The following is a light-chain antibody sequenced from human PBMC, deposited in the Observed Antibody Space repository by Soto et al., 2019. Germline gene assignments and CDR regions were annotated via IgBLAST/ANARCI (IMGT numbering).Light chain of an antibody. Sequence: EIVLTQSPGTLTLSPGESAALSCRASQTISNNYLVWYRHKPGQAPRLLIYAVSSRAAGIPDRFSGSGSGTDFALTIARLEPEDSAVYYCQQHSNAPWTFGQGTRVEI. J-gene: IGKJ1*01. V-gene: IGKV3D-20*02. CDR3: QQHSNAPWT. CDR1: QTISNNY. CDR2: AVS.